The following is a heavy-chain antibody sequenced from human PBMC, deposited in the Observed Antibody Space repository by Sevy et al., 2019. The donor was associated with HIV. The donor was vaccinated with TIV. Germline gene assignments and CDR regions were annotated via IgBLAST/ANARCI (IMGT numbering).Heavy chain of an antibody. D-gene: IGHD2-15*01. CDR3: ARHCTGSSCSHSFDI. Sequence: SETLSLTCAVYGGSFSGYYWSWIRQPPGKGLEWIGEINHSGGTNYNPSLKSRVTISVDTSKNQFSLKLNSVTAADTAVYYCARHCTGSSCSHSFDIWGQGTMVTVSS. J-gene: IGHJ3*02. CDR1: GGSFSGYY. CDR2: INHSGGT. V-gene: IGHV4-34*01.